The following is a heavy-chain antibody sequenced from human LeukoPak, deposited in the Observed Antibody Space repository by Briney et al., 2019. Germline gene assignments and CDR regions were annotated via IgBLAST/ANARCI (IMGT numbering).Heavy chain of an antibody. CDR2: IIPIFGTA. CDR3: ARLCSSTSCYRGPYFDY. Sequence: SVKVSCKASGGTFSSYAISWVRQAPGQGLEWMGGIIPIFGTANYARKFQGRVTITADESTSTAYMELSSLRSEDTAVYYCARLCSSTSCYRGPYFDYWGQGTLVTVSS. V-gene: IGHV1-69*13. J-gene: IGHJ4*02. CDR1: GGTFSSYA. D-gene: IGHD2-2*01.